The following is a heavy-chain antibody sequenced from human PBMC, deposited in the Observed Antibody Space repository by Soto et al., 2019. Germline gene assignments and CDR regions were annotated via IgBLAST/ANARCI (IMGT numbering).Heavy chain of an antibody. D-gene: IGHD1-26*01. CDR3: ARDPPDFNSGLDY. V-gene: IGHV6-1*01. Sequence: WQTLSLTCAISGDSVSNNGATWNWVRRSPSRCLEWLGRTYYRSKWNYDYAISVKSRISINPDTSKNQFSLQLNSVTPEDTAVYYCARDPPDFNSGLDYWGQGTVVTVSS. J-gene: IGHJ4*02. CDR2: TYYRSKWNY. CDR1: GDSVSNNGAT.